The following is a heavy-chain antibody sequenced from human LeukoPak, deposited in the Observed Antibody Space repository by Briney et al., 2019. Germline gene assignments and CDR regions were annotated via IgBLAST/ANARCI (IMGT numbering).Heavy chain of an antibody. V-gene: IGHV4-38-2*02. CDR1: GYSIRTGFY. J-gene: IGHJ4*02. CDR2: VFESGST. CDR3: SRGGLGYCTTSRCHSRLTFDR. D-gene: IGHD2-8*01. Sequence: SETLSLTCSVSGYSIRTGFYWAWIRQSPGKGLEWIGSVFESGSTYYNWPLKGRVALSVDTSKNQYSLNLTSLTSADTAVYYCSRGGLGYCTTSRCHSRLTFDRWGPGILVTVSS.